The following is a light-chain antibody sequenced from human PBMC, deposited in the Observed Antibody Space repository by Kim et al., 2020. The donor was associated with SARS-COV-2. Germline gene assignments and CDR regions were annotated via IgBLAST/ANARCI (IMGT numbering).Light chain of an antibody. J-gene: IGLJ2*01. CDR2: EDD. Sequence: GNTAAISRTHSSGSIDGNYVQWYQPRPGGVPTAVIYEDDQRPSGVSDRFSGSIDNSSNSASLTISGLRTEDEADYYCQSYNRDNVLFGGGTKLTVL. CDR3: QSYNRDNVL. CDR1: SGSIDGNY. V-gene: IGLV6-57*03.